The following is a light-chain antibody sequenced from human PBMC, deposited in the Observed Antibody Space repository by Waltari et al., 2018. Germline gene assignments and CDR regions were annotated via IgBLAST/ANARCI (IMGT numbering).Light chain of an antibody. J-gene: IGKJ1*01. Sequence: ELVLTQSPCTASFSPGGSVTLSCRASQSFGSSSLAWYQQKPGKAPPLVIHRASRRATGIPDRFSGSGSGTDFSLTISRLETQDFAVYDCRQHGTLPATFGQGTKVEIK. CDR3: RQHGTLPAT. CDR2: RAS. V-gene: IGKV3-20*01. CDR1: QSFGSSS.